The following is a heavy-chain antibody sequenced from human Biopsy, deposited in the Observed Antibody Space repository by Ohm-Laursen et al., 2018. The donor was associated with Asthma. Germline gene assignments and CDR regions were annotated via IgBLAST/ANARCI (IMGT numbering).Heavy chain of an antibody. CDR1: GYIFIHYA. D-gene: IGHD3-9*01. V-gene: IGHV1-3*01. Sequence: GASVKVSCKASGYIFIHYAIHWVRQAPGQRLEWMGWINAGNGNTKYSQKFQGRVSITRDTSASTAYMELRSLRSEDTATYYCARTYYDFLTGQVKDVFGVWGQGTMVTVSS. CDR2: INAGNGNT. CDR3: ARTYYDFLTGQVKDVFGV. J-gene: IGHJ3*01.